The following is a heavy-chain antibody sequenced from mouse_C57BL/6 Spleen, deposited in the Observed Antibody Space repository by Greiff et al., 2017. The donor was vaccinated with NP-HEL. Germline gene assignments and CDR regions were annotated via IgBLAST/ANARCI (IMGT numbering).Heavy chain of an antibody. V-gene: IGHV1-55*01. D-gene: IGHD2-4*01. J-gene: IGHJ4*01. CDR2: IYPGSGST. CDR1: GYTFTSYW. CDR3: ARDDYYDYGGAMDY. Sequence: VQLQQSGAELVKPGASVKMSCKASGYTFTSYWITWVKQRPGQGLEWIGDIYPGSGSTNYNEKFKSKATLTVDTSSSTAYMQLSSLTSEDSAVYYCARDDYYDYGGAMDYWGQGTSVTVSS.